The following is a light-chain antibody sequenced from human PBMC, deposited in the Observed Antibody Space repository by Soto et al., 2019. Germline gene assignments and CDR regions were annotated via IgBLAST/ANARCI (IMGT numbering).Light chain of an antibody. J-gene: IGKJ5*01. V-gene: IGKV3D-15*01. CDR3: QEDHKWPLIT. CDR1: AGISDF. CDR2: GGS. Sequence: SLFPPPHEKVTITCLVSAGISDFLAWYQQKPGQAPRLLIYGGSTRATGIPARFSGSGFGTEFPLTISNLQSEDFGVYFCQEDHKWPLITFGQGARLEI.